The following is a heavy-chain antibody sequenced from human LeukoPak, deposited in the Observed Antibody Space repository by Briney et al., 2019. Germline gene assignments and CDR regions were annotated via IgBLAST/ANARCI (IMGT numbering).Heavy chain of an antibody. CDR2: INPNSGGT. CDR3: ARAKGMTTVTTVDY. CDR1: GYTFTGYY. V-gene: IGHV1-2*02. D-gene: IGHD4-17*01. J-gene: IGHJ4*02. Sequence: ASVKVSCKASGYTFTGYYMHWVRQAPGQGLQWMGWINPNSGGTNYAQKFQGRVTMTRDTSISTAYMELSRLGSDDTAVYYCARAKGMTTVTTVDYWGQGTLVTVSS.